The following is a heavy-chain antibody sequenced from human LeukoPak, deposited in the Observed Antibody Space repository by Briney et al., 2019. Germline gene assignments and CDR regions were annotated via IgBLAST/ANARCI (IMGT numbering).Heavy chain of an antibody. V-gene: IGHV3-23*01. CDR2: ISGSGGST. Sequence: GGSLRLSCAASGLSFSSFAMSWVRQGPARGLEWVSAISGSGGSTYYADSVKGRFTISRDNSKNTLYLQMNSLRGEDTAVYFCARDSGTWFYLQDWGQGTLVTVSS. CDR1: GLSFSSFA. CDR3: ARDSGTWFYLQD. D-gene: IGHD2/OR15-2a*01. J-gene: IGHJ1*01.